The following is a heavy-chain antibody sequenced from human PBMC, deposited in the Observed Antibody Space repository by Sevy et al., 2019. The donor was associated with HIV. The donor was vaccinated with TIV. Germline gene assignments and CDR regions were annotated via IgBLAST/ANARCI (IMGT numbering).Heavy chain of an antibody. Sequence: GGSLRLSCAASGFTFSSYWMSWVRQAPGKGLEWVANIKQDGSEKYYVDPVKGRFTISRDNAKNSLYLQMNSLRAEDTAVYYCARGGDSSGYSTLTFDYWGQGTLVTVSS. CDR1: GFTFSSYW. CDR3: ARGGDSSGYSTLTFDY. V-gene: IGHV3-7*01. CDR2: IKQDGSEK. J-gene: IGHJ4*02. D-gene: IGHD3-22*01.